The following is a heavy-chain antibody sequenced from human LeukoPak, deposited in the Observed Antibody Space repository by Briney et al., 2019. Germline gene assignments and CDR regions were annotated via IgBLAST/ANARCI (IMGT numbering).Heavy chain of an antibody. J-gene: IGHJ6*03. CDR2: IWYDGSNK. CDR1: GFTFSSYG. Sequence: GGSLRLSCAASGFTFSSYGMHWVRQAPGKGLEWVAVIWYDGSNKYYADSVKGRFTISRDNSKNTLYLQMNSLRAADTAVYYCARVMAASVWRSYGSYYYYYYMDVWGKGTTVTVSS. CDR3: ARVMAASVWRSYGSYYYYYYMDV. V-gene: IGHV3-33*01. D-gene: IGHD3-16*01.